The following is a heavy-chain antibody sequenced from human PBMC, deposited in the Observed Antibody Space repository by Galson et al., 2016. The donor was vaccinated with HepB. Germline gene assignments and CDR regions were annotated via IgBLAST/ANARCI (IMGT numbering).Heavy chain of an antibody. V-gene: IGHV5-51*01. CDR2: IYSGNSDV. D-gene: IGHD2-15*01. CDR1: QYDFTNHW. Sequence: QSGAEVKKPGESLKISCNGSQYDFTNHWIGWVRQMPGKGLEWMGNIYSGNSDVLYSPTFQGQVTISVDKSISVAYVQWSSLKASDTATYYCARRRIRLDGFDLWGQGTVVTVSS. J-gene: IGHJ3*01. CDR3: ARRRIRLDGFDL.